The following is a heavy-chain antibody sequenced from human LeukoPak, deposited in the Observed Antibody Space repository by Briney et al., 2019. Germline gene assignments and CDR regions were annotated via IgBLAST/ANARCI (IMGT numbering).Heavy chain of an antibody. D-gene: IGHD6-13*01. Sequence: PGGSLRLSCAASGFTFSSYAMSWVRQAPGKGLEWVSAISGSGGSTYYADSAKGRFTISRDNSKNTLYLQMNSLRAEDTAVYYCAKDLRSRSSWYGVPGGFDYWGQGTLVTVSS. CDR2: ISGSGGST. CDR1: GFTFSSYA. CDR3: AKDLRSRSSWYGVPGGFDY. V-gene: IGHV3-23*01. J-gene: IGHJ4*02.